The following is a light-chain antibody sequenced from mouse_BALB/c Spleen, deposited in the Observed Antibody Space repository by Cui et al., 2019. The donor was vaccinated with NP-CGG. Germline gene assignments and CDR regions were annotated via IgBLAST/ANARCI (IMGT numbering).Light chain of an antibody. CDR1: TGAVTTNNY. J-gene: IGLJ1*01. Sequence: QAVGTQESALTTSPGETVTLTCRSSTGAVTTNNYANWVQEKPDHLFTGLIGGINNRAPGVPARFSGSLIGDKAALTITGAQTEDEAIYFCALWYSNHWVFGGGTKLTVL. CDR2: GIN. CDR3: ALWYSNHWV. V-gene: IGLV1*01.